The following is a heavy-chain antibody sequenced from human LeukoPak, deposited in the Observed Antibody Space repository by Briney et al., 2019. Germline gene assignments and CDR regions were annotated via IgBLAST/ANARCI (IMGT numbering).Heavy chain of an antibody. J-gene: IGHJ4*02. V-gene: IGHV3-23*01. CDR1: GFTFSGYA. CDR2: ISGSGGST. D-gene: IGHD3-22*01. Sequence: GGSLRLSCAASGFTFSGYAMSWVRQAPGKGLEWVSAISGSGGSTYYADSVKGRFTISRDNSKNTLYLQMNSLRAEDTAVYYCANLASSGYYYAGVYWGQGTLVTVSS. CDR3: ANLASSGYYYAGVY.